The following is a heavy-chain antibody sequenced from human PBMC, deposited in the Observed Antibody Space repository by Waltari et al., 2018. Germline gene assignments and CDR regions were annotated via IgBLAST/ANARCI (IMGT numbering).Heavy chain of an antibody. CDR3: ASMGYCSGGSCYSGYYYYMDV. J-gene: IGHJ6*03. Sequence: QVQLVQSGAEVKKPGASVKVSCKASGYTFTSYDINWVRQATGHGLEWMGWMNPNSGNTGYAQKFQGRVTITRNTSISTAYMELSSLRSEDTAVYYCASMGYCSGGSCYSGYYYYMDVWGKGTTVTVSS. CDR1: GYTFTSYD. V-gene: IGHV1-8*03. CDR2: MNPNSGNT. D-gene: IGHD2-15*01.